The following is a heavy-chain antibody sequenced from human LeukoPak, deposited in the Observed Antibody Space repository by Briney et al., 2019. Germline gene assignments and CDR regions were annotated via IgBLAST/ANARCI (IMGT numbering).Heavy chain of an antibody. CDR1: GGSISSYY. CDR3: VRDLAAAGPDAFDI. J-gene: IGHJ3*02. V-gene: IGHV4-59*01. CDR2: IYYSGST. D-gene: IGHD6-13*01. Sequence: SETLSLTCTVSGGSISSYYWSWIRQPPGKGLEWIGYIYYSGSTNYNPSLKSRVTISVDTSKNQFSLKLNSVTAADTAVYCCVRDLAAAGPDAFDIWGQGTMVTVSS.